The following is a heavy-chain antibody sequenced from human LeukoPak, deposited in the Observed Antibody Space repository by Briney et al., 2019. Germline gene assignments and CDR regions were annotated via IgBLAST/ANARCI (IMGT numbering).Heavy chain of an antibody. Sequence: SCKASGYTFTSYDINWVRQAPGKGLEWVAVISYDGSNKYYADSVKGRFTISRDNSKNTLYLQMNSLRAEDTAVYYCLYGSGRYFDYWGQGTLVTVSS. D-gene: IGHD3-10*01. CDR3: LYGSGRYFDY. J-gene: IGHJ4*02. V-gene: IGHV3-30-3*01. CDR2: ISYDGSNK. CDR1: GYTFTSYD.